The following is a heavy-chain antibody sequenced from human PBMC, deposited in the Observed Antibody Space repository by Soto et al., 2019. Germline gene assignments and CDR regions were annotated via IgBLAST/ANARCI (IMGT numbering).Heavy chain of an antibody. Sequence: QITLKESGPTLVKPTRTLTLTCTFSGFSLTTGGVGVGWLRQPPGKALEWLALIDWDDDKRYSPSLKSRLTVTKDTSKNQVLLTMTTMDPVDTATYYCALSRCGGDCRGSYSSHYYYGMDVWGQVTTVTVSS. CDR3: ALSRCGGDCRGSYSSHYYYGMDV. CDR1: GFSLTTGGVG. V-gene: IGHV2-5*02. CDR2: IDWDDDK. J-gene: IGHJ6*02. D-gene: IGHD2-21*02.